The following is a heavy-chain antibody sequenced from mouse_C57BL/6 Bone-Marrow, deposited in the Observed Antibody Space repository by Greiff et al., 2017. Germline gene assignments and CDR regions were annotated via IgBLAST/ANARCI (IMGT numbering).Heavy chain of an antibody. J-gene: IGHJ3*01. CDR1: GYTFTDYY. V-gene: IGHV1-26*01. D-gene: IGHD2-4*01. CDR3: ARSLYYDYDGGFAY. Sequence: VQLQQSGPELVKPGASVKISCKASGYTFTDYYMNWVKQSHGKSLEWIGDINPNNGGTSYNQKFKGKATLTVDKSSSTAYMELRSLTSEDSAVYYCARSLYYDYDGGFAYWGQGTLVTVSA. CDR2: INPNNGGT.